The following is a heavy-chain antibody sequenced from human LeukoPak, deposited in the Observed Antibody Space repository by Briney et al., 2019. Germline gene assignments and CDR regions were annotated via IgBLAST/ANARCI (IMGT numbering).Heavy chain of an antibody. CDR2: ISSSSYI. J-gene: IGHJ4*02. CDR3: ARDDTRVLMVYAKYYFDY. Sequence: GGSLRLSCAASGFTFSSYSMNWVRQAPGKGLEWVSSISSSSYIYYADSVKGRFTISRDNAKNSLYLQMNSLRAEDTAVYYCARDDTRVLMVYAKYYFDYWGQGTLVTVSS. CDR1: GFTFSSYS. V-gene: IGHV3-21*01. D-gene: IGHD2-8*01.